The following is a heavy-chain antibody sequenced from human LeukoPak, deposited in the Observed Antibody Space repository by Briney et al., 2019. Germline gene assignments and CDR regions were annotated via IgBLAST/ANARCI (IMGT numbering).Heavy chain of an antibody. J-gene: IGHJ4*02. CDR1: GGSFSGYY. D-gene: IGHD5-12*01. CDR2: INHSGST. Sequence: SETLSLTCAVYGGSFSGYYWSWIRQPPGKGLEWIGEINHSGSTNYNPSLKSRVTISVDTSKNQFSLKLSSATAADTAVYYCARGRGWLPYYFDYWGQGTLVTVSS. CDR3: ARGRGWLPYYFDY. V-gene: IGHV4-34*01.